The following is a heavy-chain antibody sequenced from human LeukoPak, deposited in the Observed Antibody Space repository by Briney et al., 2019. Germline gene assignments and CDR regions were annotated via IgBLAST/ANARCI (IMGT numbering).Heavy chain of an antibody. CDR1: GYTFTINH. CDR2: INPSGDST. Sequence: ASVKVSCKASGYTFTINHIHWVRQAPGQGLEWMGVINPSGDSTTYTQNFQGRVTMTRDTSTSTVYMELRSLRSEDTAIYYCAKLATSDTGETYWGQGTLVTVSS. J-gene: IGHJ4*02. V-gene: IGHV1-46*01. CDR3: AKLATSDTGETY. D-gene: IGHD3-16*01.